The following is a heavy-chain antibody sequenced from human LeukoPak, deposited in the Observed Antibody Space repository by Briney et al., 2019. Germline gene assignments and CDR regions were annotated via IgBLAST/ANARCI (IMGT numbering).Heavy chain of an antibody. CDR1: GFTFSSNA. D-gene: IGHD4-17*01. CDR2: ISSSGTPI. V-gene: IGHV3-48*03. J-gene: IGHJ4*02. Sequence: GGSLRLSCAASGFTFSSNAMNWVRQAPGKGLEWVSYISSSGTPIYYADSVKGRFTISRDNANNAMYLQMNSLRGEDTAVYYCARGCDNGDYCFDHWGQGSLVTVSS. CDR3: ARGCDNGDYCFDH.